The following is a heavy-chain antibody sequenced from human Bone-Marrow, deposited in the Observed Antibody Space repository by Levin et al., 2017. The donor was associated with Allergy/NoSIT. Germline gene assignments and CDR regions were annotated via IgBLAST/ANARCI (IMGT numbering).Heavy chain of an antibody. CDR3: ARGSVVPAAIFDY. D-gene: IGHD2-2*01. V-gene: IGHV3-21*01. CDR2: ISSSSSYI. Sequence: GGSLRLSCAASGFTFSSYSMNWVRQAPGKGLEWVSSISSSSSYIYYADSVKGRFTISRDNAKNSLYLQMNSLRAEDTAVYYCARGSVVPAAIFDYWGQGTLVTVSS. CDR1: GFTFSSYS. J-gene: IGHJ4*02.